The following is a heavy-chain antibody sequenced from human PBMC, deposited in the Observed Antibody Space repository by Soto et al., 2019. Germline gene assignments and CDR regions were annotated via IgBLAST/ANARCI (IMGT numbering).Heavy chain of an antibody. J-gene: IGHJ4*02. V-gene: IGHV1-69*01. D-gene: IGHD3-22*01. Sequence: QVQLVQSGAEVKKPGSSVNVSCQASGGIFRSFAMTWLRQAPGQGLEWLGGINPILGTPNYAQNFRDRLIIVADESTSTAYMLLSSLRSDDTALYFCARGLGDSSGYFYFDSWGQGTLVTVSS. CDR1: GGIFRSFA. CDR3: ARGLGDSSGYFYFDS. CDR2: INPILGTP.